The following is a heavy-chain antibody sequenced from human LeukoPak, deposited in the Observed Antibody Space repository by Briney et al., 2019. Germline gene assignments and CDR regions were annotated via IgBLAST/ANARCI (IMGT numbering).Heavy chain of an antibody. V-gene: IGHV1-46*01. Sequence: ASVKVSCKASGYTFTSYYMHWVRQAPGQGLEWMGIINPSGGSTSYAQKFQGRVTVTRDTSTSTVYMELSSLRSEDTAVYYCAVVPAASPNWFDPWGQGTLVTVSP. CDR3: AVVPAASPNWFDP. CDR1: GYTFTSYY. D-gene: IGHD2-2*01. J-gene: IGHJ5*02. CDR2: INPSGGST.